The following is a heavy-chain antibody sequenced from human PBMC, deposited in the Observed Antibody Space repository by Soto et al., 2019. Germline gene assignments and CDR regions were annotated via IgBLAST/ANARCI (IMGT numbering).Heavy chain of an antibody. D-gene: IGHD1-26*01. V-gene: IGHV1-18*01. CDR1: GYTFTSYG. J-gene: IGHJ4*02. CDR3: ARATSFSGSSDFDY. CDR2: ISAYNGNT. Sequence: GASVKVSCKASGYTFTSYGISWVRQAPGQGLEWMGWISAYNGNTNYAQKLQGRVTMTTDTSTSTAYMELRSLRSDDTAVYYCARATSFSGSSDFDYWGQGTLVTVSS.